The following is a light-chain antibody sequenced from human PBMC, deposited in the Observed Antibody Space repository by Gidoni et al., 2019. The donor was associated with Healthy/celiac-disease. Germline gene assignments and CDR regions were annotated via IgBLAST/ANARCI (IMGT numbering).Light chain of an antibody. CDR2: DAC. CDR1: QSISSY. J-gene: IGKJ4*01. Sequence: DIQITQSPSSLSASVGDRVTITCRASQSISSYLNWYQQKPGKAPKLLIYDACSLQSGVPSRFSGSGSGTDFTLTISSLQPEDFATYYCQQSYSTPLTFGGXTKVEIK. V-gene: IGKV1-39*01. CDR3: QQSYSTPLT.